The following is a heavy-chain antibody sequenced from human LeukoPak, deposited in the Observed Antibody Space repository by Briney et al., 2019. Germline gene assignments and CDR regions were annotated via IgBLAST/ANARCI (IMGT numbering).Heavy chain of an antibody. Sequence: SETLSLTCTVSGGSISSSTYYGGWIRQSPGKGLEWIGSIFYSGNTYYNPSLKSRVTISVDTSKNHFSLKLTSVTAADTAVYYCARLVGGFWYFDLWGRGTLVTVSS. D-gene: IGHD2-15*01. V-gene: IGHV4-39*07. CDR2: IFYSGNT. J-gene: IGHJ2*01. CDR1: GGSISSSTYY. CDR3: ARLVGGFWYFDL.